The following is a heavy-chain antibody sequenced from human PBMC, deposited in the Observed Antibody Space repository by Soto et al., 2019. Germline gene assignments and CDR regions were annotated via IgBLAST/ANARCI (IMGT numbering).Heavy chain of an antibody. CDR2: IIPIFGTA. CDR1: GGTFSSSA. Sequence: ASVKVSCKASGGTFSSSAISWVRQAPGQGLEWMGGIIPIFGTANYAQKFQGRVTITADESTSTAYMELSSLRSEDTAVYYCARERAYYYDSSGYPAYYGMDVWGQGTTATVSS. CDR3: ARERAYYYDSSGYPAYYGMDV. V-gene: IGHV1-69*13. D-gene: IGHD3-22*01. J-gene: IGHJ6*02.